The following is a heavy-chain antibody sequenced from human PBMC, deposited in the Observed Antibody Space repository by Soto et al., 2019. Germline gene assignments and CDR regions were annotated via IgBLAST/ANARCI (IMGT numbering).Heavy chain of an antibody. J-gene: IGHJ4*02. Sequence: LEILSLTCAVSGGSISSSNWWSWVRQPPGKGLEWIGEIYHSGSTNYNPSLKSRVTISVDKSKNQFSLKLSSVTAADTAVYYCARDSAVAGPIGYWGQGTLVTVSS. CDR1: GGSISSSNW. V-gene: IGHV4-4*02. D-gene: IGHD6-19*01. CDR2: IYHSGST. CDR3: ARDSAVAGPIGY.